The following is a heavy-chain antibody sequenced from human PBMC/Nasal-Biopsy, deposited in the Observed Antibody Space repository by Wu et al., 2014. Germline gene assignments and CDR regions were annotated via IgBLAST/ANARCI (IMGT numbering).Heavy chain of an antibody. CDR2: ISSSSSYI. CDR1: GFTFSSYS. V-gene: IGHV3-21*01. Sequence: LRLSCAASGFTFSSYSMNWVRQAPGKGLEWVSSISSSSSYIYYADSVKGRFTISRDNAKNSLYLQMNSLRAEDTAVYYCARPGTGYDYAWFDPWGQGTLVTVSS. D-gene: IGHD5-12*01. CDR3: ARPGTGYDYAWFDP. J-gene: IGHJ5*02.